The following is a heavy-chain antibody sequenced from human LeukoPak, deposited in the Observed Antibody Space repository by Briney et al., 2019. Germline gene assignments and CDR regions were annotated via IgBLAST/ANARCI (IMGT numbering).Heavy chain of an antibody. CDR2: INSDGGST. V-gene: IGHV3-74*01. J-gene: IGHJ4*02. D-gene: IGHD3-22*01. CDR3: ARLGPQYYYDSSGYVDY. CDR1: GFTFSNHW. Sequence: GGSLRLSCAASGFTFSNHWMHWVRQAPGKGLVWVSRINSDGGSTSYADSVKGRFTISRDNAKNSLYLQMNSLRAEDTAVYYCARLGPQYYYDSSGYVDYWGQGTLVTVSS.